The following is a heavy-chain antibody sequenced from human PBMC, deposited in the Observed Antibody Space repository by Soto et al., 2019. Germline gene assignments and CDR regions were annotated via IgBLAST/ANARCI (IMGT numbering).Heavy chain of an antibody. V-gene: IGHV1-69*08. J-gene: IGHJ6*04. Sequence: QVQLVQSGAEVKKPGSSVKVSCKASGGTFSRYSITWVRQAPGHGLEWIGRIIPIFGIAGYAQKFQGRVTITADESTSTSYMEPSSLRSDDTAVYYCAREDRDRETGLVPAAIDGMDVWGKGTTVTVSS. CDR3: AREDRDRETGLVPAAIDGMDV. CDR2: IIPIFGIA. D-gene: IGHD2-2*01. CDR1: GGTFSRYS.